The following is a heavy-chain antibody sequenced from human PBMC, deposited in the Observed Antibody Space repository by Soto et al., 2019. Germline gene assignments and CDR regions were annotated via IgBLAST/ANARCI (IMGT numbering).Heavy chain of an antibody. D-gene: IGHD3-22*01. J-gene: IGHJ1*01. CDR3: AIVGYYSDSSGYYYSEHFQH. CDR2: ISTSGST. CDR1: GGSISSYY. V-gene: IGHV4-4*07. Sequence: QVQLQESGPGLVKPSDTLSLTCTVSGGSISSYYWSWIRQPAGKGLEWIGRISTSGSTKYNPSLKSPVTMPVDTSKNQFSLKLSSVTAADTAVYYCAIVGYYSDSSGYYYSEHFQHWGRGTLLTVSS.